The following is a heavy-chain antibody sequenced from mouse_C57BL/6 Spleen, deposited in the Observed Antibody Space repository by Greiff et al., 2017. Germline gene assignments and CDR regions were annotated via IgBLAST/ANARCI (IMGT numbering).Heavy chain of an antibody. V-gene: IGHV1-15*01. D-gene: IGHD2-2*01. CDR3: TRSPYGSYAMDY. Sequence: VKLVESGAELVRPGASVTLSCKASGYTFTDYEMHWVKQTPVHGLEWIGAIDPETGGTAYNQKFKGKAILTADKSSSTAYMELRSLTSEDSAVYYCTRSPYGSYAMDYWGQGTSVTVSS. J-gene: IGHJ4*01. CDR1: GYTFTDYE. CDR2: IDPETGGT.